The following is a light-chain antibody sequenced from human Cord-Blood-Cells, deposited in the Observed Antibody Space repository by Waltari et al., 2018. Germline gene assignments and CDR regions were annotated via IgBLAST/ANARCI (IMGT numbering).Light chain of an antibody. Sequence: QSALTQPASVSGSPGQSITISCPGTSSDVGSYNLVSWYQQHPGKAPKLMIYEGSKRPSGVSNRCSGSKSGNTAYLTISGLQAEDEADYYCCSYAGSSTVFGGGTKLTVL. V-gene: IGLV2-23*01. J-gene: IGLJ3*02. CDR1: SSDVGSYNL. CDR3: CSYAGSSTV. CDR2: EGS.